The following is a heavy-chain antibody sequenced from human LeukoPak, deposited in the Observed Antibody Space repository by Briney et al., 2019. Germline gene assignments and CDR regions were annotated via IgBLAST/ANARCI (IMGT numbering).Heavy chain of an antibody. J-gene: IGHJ4*02. CDR3: ARGVATNRYYFDY. V-gene: IGHV1-3*01. Sequence: ASVKVSCKASGYTFTSYAMHWVRQAPGQRLEWMGWINAGNGNTKYSQKFQGRVTITRDTSASTAYMELSSPRSKDTAVYSCARGVATNRYYFDYWGQGTLVTVSS. CDR1: GYTFTSYA. CDR2: INAGNGNT. D-gene: IGHD5-12*01.